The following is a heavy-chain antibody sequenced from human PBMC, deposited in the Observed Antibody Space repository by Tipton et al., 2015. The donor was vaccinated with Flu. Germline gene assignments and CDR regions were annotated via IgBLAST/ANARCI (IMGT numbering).Heavy chain of an antibody. J-gene: IGHJ4*02. D-gene: IGHD3-16*01. CDR2: IRSSGTTT. CDR1: GFTFSSYE. V-gene: IGHV3-48*03. CDR3: ARLGLPDY. Sequence: GSLRLSCAASGFTFSSYEMNWVRQAPGKGLEWVSYIRSSGTTTYYADSVKGRFTVSRDNAKNSLYLQMNGLRAEDTAIYYCARLGLPDYWGQGTLVTVSS.